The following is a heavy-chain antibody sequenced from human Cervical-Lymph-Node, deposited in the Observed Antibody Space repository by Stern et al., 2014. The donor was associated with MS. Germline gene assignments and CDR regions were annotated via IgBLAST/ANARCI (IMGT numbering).Heavy chain of an antibody. CDR3: ARVAMTSLDY. J-gene: IGHJ4*02. CDR2: INPSGGST. Sequence: QMQLVQSGAEVKKPGASVKVSCKASGYTFTSYYIHWVRQAPGQGLECMGIINPSGGSTSYAQKFQGRLTMNRDTSTSTVYMELSSLRSEDTAVYYCARVAMTSLDYWGQGTLVTVSS. V-gene: IGHV1-46*03. CDR1: GYTFTSYY.